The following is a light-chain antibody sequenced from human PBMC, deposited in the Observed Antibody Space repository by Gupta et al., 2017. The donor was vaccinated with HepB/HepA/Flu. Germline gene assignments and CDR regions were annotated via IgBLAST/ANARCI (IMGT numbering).Light chain of an antibody. CDR2: EVI. CDR1: SCDVGSYNL. V-gene: IGLV2-23*02. Sequence: QSALTQPASVSGSPGQSITISCTGSSCDVGSYNLVSGYQKYPVQAPKLIIPEVIKPPSGVSYRFSGPKSGDTASLTISWLQAEDEAHYYCSSYLGSNSVVFGGGTKVTVL. CDR3: SSYLGSNSVV. J-gene: IGLJ2*01.